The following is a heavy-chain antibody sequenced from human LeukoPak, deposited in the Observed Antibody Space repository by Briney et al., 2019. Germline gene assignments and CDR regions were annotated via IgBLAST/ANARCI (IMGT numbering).Heavy chain of an antibody. CDR2: ISAYNGNT. V-gene: IGHV1-18*01. J-gene: IGHJ4*02. CDR3: AREETNYYDSSGYFYYFDY. D-gene: IGHD3-22*01. Sequence: ASVKVSCKASGYTFTSYGISWVRQAPGQGLEWMGWISAYNGNTNYAQKLQGRVTMTTDTSTSTAYMELRSLRSDDTAAYYCAREETNYYDSSGYFYYFDYWGQGTLVTVSS. CDR1: GYTFTSYG.